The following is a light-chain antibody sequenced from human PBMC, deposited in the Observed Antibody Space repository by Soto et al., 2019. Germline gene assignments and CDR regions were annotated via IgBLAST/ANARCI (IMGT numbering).Light chain of an antibody. Sequence: DIPMTQSPSTLSASVGDRVTITCRASQSISSWLAWYQQKPGKAPKLLIYKASSLESGVPSRFSGSGSGTEFTLTISSLQPDDFATYYCQQPRAFGPGTKVDIK. CDR3: QQPRA. V-gene: IGKV1-5*03. CDR1: QSISSW. CDR2: KAS. J-gene: IGKJ3*01.